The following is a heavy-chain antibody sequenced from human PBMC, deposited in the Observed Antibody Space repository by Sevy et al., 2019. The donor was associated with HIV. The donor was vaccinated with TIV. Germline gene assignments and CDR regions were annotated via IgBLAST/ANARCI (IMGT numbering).Heavy chain of an antibody. CDR3: AREIGYCSGGSCYSDAFDI. CDR1: GGSISSSSYY. J-gene: IGHJ3*02. V-gene: IGHV4-39*02. Sequence: SETLSLTCTVSGGSISSSSYYWGWIRQPPGKGLEWIGSIYYSGSTYYNPSLKSRVTISVDTSKNQFSLKLSSVTAADTAVYYCAREIGYCSGGSCYSDAFDIWGQGTMVTVSS. D-gene: IGHD2-15*01. CDR2: IYYSGST.